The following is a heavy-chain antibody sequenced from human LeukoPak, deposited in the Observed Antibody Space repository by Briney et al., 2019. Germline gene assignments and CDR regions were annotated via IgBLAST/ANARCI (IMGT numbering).Heavy chain of an antibody. CDR2: IYTSGST. Sequence: SQTLSLTCTVSGDSISSGSYYWSWIRQPAGKGLEWIGRIYTSGSTNYNPSLKSRVTISVDTSKNQFSLKLSSVTAADTAVYYCASVVSDPKGDYYFDYWGQGTLVTVSS. D-gene: IGHD2-15*01. V-gene: IGHV4-61*02. CDR1: GDSISSGSYY. J-gene: IGHJ4*02. CDR3: ASVVSDPKGDYYFDY.